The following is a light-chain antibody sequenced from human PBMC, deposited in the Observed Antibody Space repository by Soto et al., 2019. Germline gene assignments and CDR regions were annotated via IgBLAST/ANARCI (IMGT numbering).Light chain of an antibody. CDR3: MQALQTPYT. J-gene: IGKJ2*01. CDR1: QSLLQSNGYNY. Sequence: DIVMTQSPLSLPVTPGEPASISCRSSQSLLQSNGYNYLDWYLQKPGQSPQLLIYLGSNRASGVPDRFSGSGSGTDFTLKISRVEAEDVGVYYCMQALQTPYTFGQRPKLEIK. V-gene: IGKV2-28*01. CDR2: LGS.